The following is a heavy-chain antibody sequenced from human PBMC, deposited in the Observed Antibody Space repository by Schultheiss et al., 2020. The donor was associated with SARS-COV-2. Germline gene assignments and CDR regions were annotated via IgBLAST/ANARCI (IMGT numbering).Heavy chain of an antibody. J-gene: IGHJ6*02. CDR1: GFTFSSYG. CDR2: IWYDGSNK. D-gene: IGHD3-3*01. V-gene: IGHV3-33*01. Sequence: GGSLRLSCAASGFTFSSYGMHWVRQAPGKGLEWVAVIWYDGSNKYYADSVKGRFTISRDNSKNTLYLQMNSLRAEDTAVYYCARDNYDFWSVTGGMDVWGQGTTVTVSS. CDR3: ARDNYDFWSVTGGMDV.